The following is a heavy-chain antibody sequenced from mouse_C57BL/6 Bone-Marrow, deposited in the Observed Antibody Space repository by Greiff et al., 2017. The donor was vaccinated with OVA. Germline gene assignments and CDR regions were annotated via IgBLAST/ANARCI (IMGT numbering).Heavy chain of an antibody. CDR1: GFTFSSYG. J-gene: IGHJ4*01. CDR2: ISSGVSYT. Sequence: EVKVVESGGDLVKPGGSLKLSCAASGFTFSSYGMSWVRQTPDKRLEWVATISSGVSYTYYPDSVKGRLTITRDNAKNTLYLKMSSLTSEDTAMKYCTRHLLRLFYAMDYWGQSTSVTVSS. CDR3: TRHLLRLFYAMDY. V-gene: IGHV5-6*01. D-gene: IGHD1-1*01.